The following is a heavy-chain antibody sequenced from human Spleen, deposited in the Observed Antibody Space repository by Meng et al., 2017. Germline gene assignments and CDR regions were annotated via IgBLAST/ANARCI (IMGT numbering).Heavy chain of an antibody. CDR3: ARDLGYDSSGYSNWFDP. J-gene: IGHJ5*02. Sequence: GESLKISCAASGFSVSHNYMSWVRQAPGKGLEWVSVIYSGGNTYYADSVKGRFTISRDNSKNTVFLQINSLRAEDTAIYYCARDLGYDSSGYSNWFDPWGQGTLVTVSS. CDR1: GFSVSHNY. V-gene: IGHV3-66*02. CDR2: IYSGGNT. D-gene: IGHD3-22*01.